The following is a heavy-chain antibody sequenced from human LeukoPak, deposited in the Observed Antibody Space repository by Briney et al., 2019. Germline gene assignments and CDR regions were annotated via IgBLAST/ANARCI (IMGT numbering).Heavy chain of an antibody. CDR2: IYDSGTT. CDR1: GGSISGYY. J-gene: IGHJ6*02. CDR3: AKLNYYGSGSYWSYYYGMDV. D-gene: IGHD3-10*01. V-gene: IGHV4-59*12. Sequence: SETLSLTCAVSGGSISGYYWSWIRQPPGKRLEWIGYIYDSGTTNYNPSLKSRVTISVDTSKNQFSLKLSSVTAADTAVYYCAKLNYYGSGSYWSYYYGMDVWGQGTTVTVSS.